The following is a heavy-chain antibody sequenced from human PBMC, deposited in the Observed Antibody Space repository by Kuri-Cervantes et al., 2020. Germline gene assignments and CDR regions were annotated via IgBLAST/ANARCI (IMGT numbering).Heavy chain of an antibody. D-gene: IGHD6-13*01. J-gene: IGHJ4*02. Sequence: GESLKISCAASGFTFSSYAMHWVRQAPGKGLEWVAVISYDGSNKYYADSVKGRFTISRDNSKNTLYLQMNSLRAEDTAVYYCAKSRQARLFDYWGQGTLVTVSS. CDR2: ISYDGSNK. V-gene: IGHV3-30-3*02. CDR1: GFTFSSYA. CDR3: AKSRQARLFDY.